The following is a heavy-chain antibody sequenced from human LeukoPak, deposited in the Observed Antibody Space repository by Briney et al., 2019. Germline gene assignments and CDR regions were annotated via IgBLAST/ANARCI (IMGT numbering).Heavy chain of an antibody. D-gene: IGHD1-26*01. Sequence: SETLSLTCTVSGGSISSYYWSWIRQPPGKGLEWIGYIYYSGSTSYNPSLKRRVTISVDTSKNHFSLKLSSVTAADTAVYYCARYSGSYPHDAFDIWGQGTMVTVSS. J-gene: IGHJ3*02. CDR2: IYYSGST. V-gene: IGHV4-59*01. CDR1: GGSISSYY. CDR3: ARYSGSYPHDAFDI.